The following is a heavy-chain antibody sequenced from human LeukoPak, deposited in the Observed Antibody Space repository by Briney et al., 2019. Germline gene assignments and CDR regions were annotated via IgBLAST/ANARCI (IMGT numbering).Heavy chain of an antibody. CDR2: ISSSGSTT. V-gene: IGHV3-48*03. D-gene: IGHD6-19*01. CDR3: ARRAGTYPFDY. Sequence: GGSLRLSCVASGFTFSNYEMMRVRQAPGKGLEWLSYISSSGSTTYYADSVKGRFTISRDNAKNSLYLQMNSLRAEDTAVYYCARRAGTYPFDYWGQGTLVTVSS. J-gene: IGHJ4*02. CDR1: GFTFSNYE.